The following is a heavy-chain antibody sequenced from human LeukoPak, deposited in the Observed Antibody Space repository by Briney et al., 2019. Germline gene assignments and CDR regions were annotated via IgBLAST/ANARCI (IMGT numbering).Heavy chain of an antibody. CDR3: AKYAPPTTTMTRFFDY. Sequence: GGSLRLSCAASGFTFSSYAMSWVRQAPGKGLEWVSAISGSGGSTYYADSVKGRFTISRDNSKNTLYLQMNSPRAEDTAVYYCAKYAPPTTTMTRFFDYWGQGALVTVSS. J-gene: IGHJ4*02. V-gene: IGHV3-23*01. CDR1: GFTFSSYA. CDR2: ISGSGGST. D-gene: IGHD4-11*01.